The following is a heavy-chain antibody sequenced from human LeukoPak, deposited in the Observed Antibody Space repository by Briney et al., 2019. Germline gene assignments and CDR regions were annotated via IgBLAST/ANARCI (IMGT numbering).Heavy chain of an antibody. Sequence: SGGSLRLSCAASGFTFSSYSMNWVRQAPGKGLEWVSSISSSSSYIYYADSVKGRLTISRDNAKNSLYLQMNSLRAEDTAVYYCARDLGRAAAGIRYFQHWGQGTLVTVSS. V-gene: IGHV3-21*01. CDR1: GFTFSSYS. CDR2: ISSSSSYI. J-gene: IGHJ1*01. D-gene: IGHD6-13*01. CDR3: ARDLGRAAAGIRYFQH.